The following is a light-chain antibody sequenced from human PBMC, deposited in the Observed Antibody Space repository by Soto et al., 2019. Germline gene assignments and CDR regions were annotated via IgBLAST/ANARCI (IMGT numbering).Light chain of an antibody. CDR3: QQGNSFPLT. Sequence: DIQMTQSPSSVSASIGDRVTITCRASQAISTYLAWYQQKPGKAPNLLIYGASSLQSGVPSRFSGSGAGTDFTLTISSLQPDDLATYYCQQGNSFPLTFGGGTKVEIK. J-gene: IGKJ4*01. CDR1: QAISTY. CDR2: GAS. V-gene: IGKV1-12*01.